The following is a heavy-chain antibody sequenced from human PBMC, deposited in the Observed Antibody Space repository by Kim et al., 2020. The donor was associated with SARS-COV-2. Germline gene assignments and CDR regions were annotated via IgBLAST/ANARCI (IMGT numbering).Heavy chain of an antibody. D-gene: IGHD6-19*01. V-gene: IGHV4-34*01. Sequence: SETLSLTCAVYGGSFSGYYWSWIRQPPGKGLEWIGEINHSGSTNYNPSLKSRVTISVDTSKNQFSLKLSSVTAADTAVYYCARVTDPFCSGADYWGQGTLVTVSS. CDR1: GGSFSGYY. J-gene: IGHJ4*02. CDR2: INHSGST. CDR3: ARVTDPFCSGADY.